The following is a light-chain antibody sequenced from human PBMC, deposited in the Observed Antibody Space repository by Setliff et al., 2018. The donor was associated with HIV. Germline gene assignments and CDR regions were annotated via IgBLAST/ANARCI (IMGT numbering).Light chain of an antibody. J-gene: IGLJ2*01. CDR1: SSNIGSNY. CDR3: ATWDDSLSGVV. Sequence: QSVLTQPPSASGTPGQRVTISCSGSSSNIGSNYVYWYQQLPGTAPKLLIQRNDQRPSGVPDRFSGSKSGTSASLAISGLRSEDGADYYCATWDDSLSGVVFGGGTKVTVL. V-gene: IGLV1-47*01. CDR2: RND.